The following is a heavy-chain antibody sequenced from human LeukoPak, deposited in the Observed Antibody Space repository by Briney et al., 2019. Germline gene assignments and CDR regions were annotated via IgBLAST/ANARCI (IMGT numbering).Heavy chain of an antibody. CDR1: GGTFSSYA. CDR2: IIPIFGTA. V-gene: IGHV1-69*06. J-gene: IGHJ3*02. D-gene: IGHD5-18*01. Sequence: SVKVSCKASGGTFSSYAISWVRQAPGQGLEWMGGIIPIFGTANYAQKFQGRVTITADKSTSTAYMELSSLRSEDTAVYYCARDGDTAMVSFYDIWGQGTKVTVSS. CDR3: ARDGDTAMVSFYDI.